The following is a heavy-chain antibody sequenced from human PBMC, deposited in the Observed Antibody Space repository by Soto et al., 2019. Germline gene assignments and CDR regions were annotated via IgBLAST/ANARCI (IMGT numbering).Heavy chain of an antibody. V-gene: IGHV3-30*18. J-gene: IGHJ5*02. CDR1: GFTFSSYG. CDR2: ISYDGSNK. Sequence: GGSLRLSCAASGFTFSSYGMHWVRQAPGKGLEWVAVISYDGSNKYYADSVKGRFTISRDNSKNTLYLQMNSLRAEDTAVYYCAKNQGVELVPLATVDWFDPWGRDPWSPSPQ. D-gene: IGHD1-26*01. CDR3: AKNQGVELVPLATVDWFDP.